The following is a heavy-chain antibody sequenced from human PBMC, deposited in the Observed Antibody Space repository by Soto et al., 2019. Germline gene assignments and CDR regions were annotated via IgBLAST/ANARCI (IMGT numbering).Heavy chain of an antibody. CDR3: TTRGGSYRPAWDYYYYGMDV. V-gene: IGHV3-33*01. Sequence: PGGSLRLSCAASGFTFSSYGMHWVRQAPGKGLESVAVIWYDGSHKYYADSVKGRFTISRDNSKNTLDLQMNSLKTEDTAVYYCTTRGGSYRPAWDYYYYGMDVWGQGTTVTVSS. D-gene: IGHD1-26*01. J-gene: IGHJ6*02. CDR1: GFTFSSYG. CDR2: IWYDGSHK.